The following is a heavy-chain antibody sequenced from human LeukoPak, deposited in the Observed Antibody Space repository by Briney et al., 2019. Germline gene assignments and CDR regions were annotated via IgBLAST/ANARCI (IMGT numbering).Heavy chain of an antibody. CDR3: AEISDDH. D-gene: IGHD2/OR15-2a*01. CDR1: GFTVSNKY. V-gene: IGHV3-53*01. J-gene: IGHJ5*02. CDR2: IYSDGST. Sequence: PGGSLRLSCAASGFTVSNKYITWVRQAPGKGLEWVSAIYSDGSTNYAASVKGRFTISRDISKNTLYLQMNSLRAEDTAVYYCAEISDDHWGQGTLVTVSS.